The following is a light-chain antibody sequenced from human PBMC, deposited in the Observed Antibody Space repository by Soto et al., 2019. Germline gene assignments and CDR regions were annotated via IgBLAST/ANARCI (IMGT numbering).Light chain of an antibody. Sequence: DLQMTQSPSSLSASVGDRVTITCRASQGISNYLAWYQQKPGKVPKLLIYAASTLQSGGPSRFSASGSGTDFTLTISSLQPEDVATYYCQMYNSAPRTVGQGTKLEIK. CDR3: QMYNSAPRT. J-gene: IGKJ1*01. V-gene: IGKV1-27*01. CDR2: AAS. CDR1: QGISNY.